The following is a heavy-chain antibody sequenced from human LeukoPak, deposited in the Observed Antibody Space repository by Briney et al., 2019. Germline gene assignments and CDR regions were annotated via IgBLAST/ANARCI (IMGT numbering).Heavy chain of an antibody. J-gene: IGHJ6*03. CDR1: GGSISSYY. D-gene: IGHD3-3*01. Sequence: PSETLSLTCTVSGGSISSYYWSWLRQPAGKGLEWIGRISTSGNTKYKPPLTSRVTMSVDTSKNPFSLKLSSVTAADTAVHYCAITYYDFWSGYFEYMDVCGKGTTVTVSS. V-gene: IGHV4-4*07. CDR3: AITYYDFWSGYFEYMDV. CDR2: ISTSGNT.